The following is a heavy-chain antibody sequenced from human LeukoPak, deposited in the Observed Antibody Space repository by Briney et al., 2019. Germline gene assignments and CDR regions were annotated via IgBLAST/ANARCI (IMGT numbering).Heavy chain of an antibody. V-gene: IGHV1-69*04. J-gene: IGHJ4*02. Sequence: SVKVSCKASGGTFSSYAISWVRQAPGQGLEWMGRIIPILGIANYAQKFQGRVTITADKSTSTAYMELSSLRSEDTAVYYCARAIGRYNWALDYWGQGTLVTVSS. CDR2: IIPILGIA. D-gene: IGHD1-20*01. CDR1: GGTFSSYA. CDR3: ARAIGRYNWALDY.